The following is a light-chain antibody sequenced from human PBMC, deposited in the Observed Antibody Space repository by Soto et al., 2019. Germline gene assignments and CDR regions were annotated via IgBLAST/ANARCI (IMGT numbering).Light chain of an antibody. CDR1: QGITSY. CDR3: QQFNGYPLT. CDR2: AAS. J-gene: IGKJ4*01. V-gene: IGKV1-9*01. Sequence: IHLTQSPSSLSASVGDRVTITCRASQGITSYLAWYQQKPGRAPRLLISAASSLQSGVPSRFSGGGSGTDFTLTISSLQPEDTATYYCQQFNGYPLTFGGGTKVDIK.